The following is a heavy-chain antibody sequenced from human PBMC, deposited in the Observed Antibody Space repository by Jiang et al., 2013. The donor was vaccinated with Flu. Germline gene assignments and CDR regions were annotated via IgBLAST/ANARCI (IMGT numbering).Heavy chain of an antibody. D-gene: IGHD4-23*01. Sequence: RISCKASAYRFTHYWIAWVRQMPGKAWSGWGVINPERTLTPRYSPSFRGQVTISVDQSITTAYLQWSSLKASDSAMYYCARHYRAFYGGNSYFDFWGQGTLVTVSS. CDR3: ARHYRAFYGGNSYFDF. J-gene: IGHJ4*02. CDR2: INPERTLTP. CDR1: AYRFTHYW. V-gene: IGHV5-51*01.